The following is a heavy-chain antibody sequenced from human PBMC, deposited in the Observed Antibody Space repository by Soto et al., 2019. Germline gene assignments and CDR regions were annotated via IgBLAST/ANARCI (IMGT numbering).Heavy chain of an antibody. CDR1: AYSFPVYC. V-gene: IGHV1-2*02. Sequence: SCKASAYSFPVYCMHFVRQAPREGLDGMVWINAELGGRMYPQKFESTVTITWDTSISKAYMALTRLRSDDTAVYYCARDLAQRGGSASFDYRG. CDR2: INAELGGR. J-gene: IGHJ4*01. CDR3: ARDLAQRGGSASFDY. D-gene: IGHD2-15*01.